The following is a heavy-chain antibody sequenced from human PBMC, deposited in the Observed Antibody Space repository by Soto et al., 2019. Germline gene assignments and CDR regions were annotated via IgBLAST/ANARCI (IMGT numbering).Heavy chain of an antibody. J-gene: IGHJ5*02. CDR1: GVTFGSLT. CDR2: LIPIFGTP. CDR3: ARAQYRSGWYFVT. D-gene: IGHD6-13*01. V-gene: IGHV1-69*14. Sequence: QVQLVQSGPEVKRPGSSVNVSCQASGVTFGSLTISWVRQAPGQGLEWLGGLIPIFGTPQYAHKFQGRLTITADKSTNTVYMDLSSVTSADSAVYFCARAQYRSGWYFVTWGQGTLVTVSS.